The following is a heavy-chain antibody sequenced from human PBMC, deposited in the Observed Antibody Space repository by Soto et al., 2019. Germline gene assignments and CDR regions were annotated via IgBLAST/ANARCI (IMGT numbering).Heavy chain of an antibody. CDR3: ARDPGDRNGMSA. J-gene: IGHJ6*02. V-gene: IGHV3-66*01. D-gene: IGHD1-26*01. CDR2: IYSGGST. CDR1: GFTVTNDY. Sequence: EVQVVESGGGLVQPGGSLRLTCAASGFTVTNDYMTWVRQAPGKGLEWVSVIYSGGSTYYGDSVRDRVVISRDNSKNLLYLQMNSLRVEDTAIYYCARDPGDRNGMSAWGQGTTVTVSS.